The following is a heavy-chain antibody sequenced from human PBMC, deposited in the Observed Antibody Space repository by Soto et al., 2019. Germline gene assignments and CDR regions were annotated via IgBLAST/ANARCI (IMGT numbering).Heavy chain of an antibody. Sequence: QVQLQESGPGLVKPSGTLSLTCTVSSGSISSSNWWSWVRQPPGKGLEWIGEIYHSGSTNYNPSLKSRVTISVDKSKNQFSLKLSSVTAADTAVYYCARAVALRRVGVSSPPDYWGQGTLVTVSS. D-gene: IGHD6-19*01. CDR1: SGSISSSNW. CDR2: IYHSGST. V-gene: IGHV4-4*02. J-gene: IGHJ4*02. CDR3: ARAVALRRVGVSSPPDY.